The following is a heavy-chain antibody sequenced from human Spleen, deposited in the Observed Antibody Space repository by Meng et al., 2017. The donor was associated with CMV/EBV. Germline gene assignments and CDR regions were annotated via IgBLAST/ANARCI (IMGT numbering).Heavy chain of an antibody. CDR2: IYYSGST. J-gene: IGHJ5*02. V-gene: IGHV4-39*07. CDR3: AREGVARVWFDP. CDR1: GGSISSSSYY. Sequence: QLRLQESGPGLVKPSETLSLTVTVSGGSISSSSYYWGWIRQPPGKGLEWIGSIYYSGSTYYNPSLKSRVTISVDTSKNQFSLKLSSVTAADTAVYYCAREGVARVWFDPWGQGTLVTVSS.